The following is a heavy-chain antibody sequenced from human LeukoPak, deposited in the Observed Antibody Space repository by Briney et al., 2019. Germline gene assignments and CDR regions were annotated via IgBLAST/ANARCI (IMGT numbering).Heavy chain of an antibody. CDR1: GFTFSSYA. D-gene: IGHD3-22*01. CDR2: ISYDGSNK. V-gene: IGHV3-30*04. Sequence: PGRSLRLSCAASGFTFSSYAMHWVRQAPGKGLEWVAVISYDGSNKYYADSVKGRFTISRDNSKNTLYLQMNSLRAEDTAVYYCARDGYDSSGDYWGQGTLVTVSS. J-gene: IGHJ4*02. CDR3: ARDGYDSSGDY.